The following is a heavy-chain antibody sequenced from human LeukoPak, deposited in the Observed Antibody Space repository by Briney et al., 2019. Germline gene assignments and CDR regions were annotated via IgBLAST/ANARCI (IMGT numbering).Heavy chain of an antibody. CDR2: IYYSGST. CDR3: ARVVIVPLGYYMDV. CDR1: GGSISSYY. V-gene: IGHV4-59*01. J-gene: IGHJ6*03. D-gene: IGHD2-15*01. Sequence: SETLSLTCTVSGGSISSYYWSWIRQPPGKGLEWIGYIYYSGSTNYNPSLKSRVTISVDTSKNQFSLKLSPVTAADTAVYYCARVVIVPLGYYMDVWGKGTTVTVSS.